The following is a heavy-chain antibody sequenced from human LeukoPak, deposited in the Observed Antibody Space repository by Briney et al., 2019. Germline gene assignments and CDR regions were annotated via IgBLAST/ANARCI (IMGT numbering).Heavy chain of an antibody. CDR1: GFTFSDYY. CDR2: ISSSGSTI. Sequence: GGSLRLSCAASGFTFSDYYMSWIRQAPGKGLEWVSYISSSGSTICYADSVKGRFTISRDNAKNSLYLQMNSLRAEDTAVYYCARDSVYYYDSSGCSDYWGQGTLVTVSS. CDR3: ARDSVYYYDSSGCSDY. D-gene: IGHD3-22*01. V-gene: IGHV3-11*01. J-gene: IGHJ4*02.